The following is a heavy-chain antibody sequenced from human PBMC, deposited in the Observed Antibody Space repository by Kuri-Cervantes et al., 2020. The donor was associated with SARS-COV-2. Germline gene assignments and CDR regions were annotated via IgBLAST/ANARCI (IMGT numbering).Heavy chain of an antibody. D-gene: IGHD2-2*02. Sequence: ESLKISCTVSGGSISSYYWSWIRQPAGKGLEWIGSIYHSGSTYYNPSLKSRVTISVDTSKNQFSLKLSSVTAADTAVYYCASQVVPAAIAVEYFQHWGQGTLVTVSS. CDR3: ASQVVPAAIAVEYFQH. CDR1: GGSISSYY. V-gene: IGHV4-59*08. J-gene: IGHJ1*01. CDR2: IYHSGST.